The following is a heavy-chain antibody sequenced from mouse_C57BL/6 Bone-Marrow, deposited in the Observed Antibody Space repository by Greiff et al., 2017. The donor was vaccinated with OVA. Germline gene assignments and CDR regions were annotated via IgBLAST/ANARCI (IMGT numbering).Heavy chain of an antibody. CDR3: ASSLLYYNGSSFDY. D-gene: IGHD1-1*01. CDR2: IDPNSGGT. Sequence: VQLQQPVAELVKPGASVKLSCKASGYTFTRYWMHWVKQRPGRGLEWIGRIDPNSGGTKYNEKFKSKATLTVDKHSRKAYMQLSSLTSEDSAVYNCASSLLYYNGSSFDYWGKGTTLTVSS. CDR1: GYTFTRYW. V-gene: IGHV1-72*01. J-gene: IGHJ2*01.